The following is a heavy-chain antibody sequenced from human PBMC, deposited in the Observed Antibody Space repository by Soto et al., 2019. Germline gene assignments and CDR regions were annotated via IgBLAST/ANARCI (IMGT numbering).Heavy chain of an antibody. CDR1: GFTFSSYG. V-gene: IGHV3-30*18. Sequence: PGGSLRLSCAASGFTFSSYGMHWVRQAPGKGLEWVAVISYDGSNKYYADSVKGRFTISRDNSKNTLYLQMSSVRAEDTAVYYCAKDYARTGGRYGMDVWGQGTTVTVSS. J-gene: IGHJ6*02. CDR2: ISYDGSNK. CDR3: AKDYARTGGRYGMDV. D-gene: IGHD1-26*01.